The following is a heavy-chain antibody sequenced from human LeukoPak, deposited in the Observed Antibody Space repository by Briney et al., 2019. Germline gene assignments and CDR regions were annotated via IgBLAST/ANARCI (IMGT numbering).Heavy chain of an antibody. J-gene: IGHJ4*02. V-gene: IGHV4-34*01. Sequence: PSETLSLTCAAYGGSFSGHYWSWIRQPPGKGLEWIGEINHSGSTNYNPSLKSRVTISVDTSKNQFSLKLSSVTAADTAVYYCARGLSGWFDWGQGTLVTVSS. D-gene: IGHD6-19*01. CDR1: GGSFSGHY. CDR2: INHSGST. CDR3: ARGLSGWFD.